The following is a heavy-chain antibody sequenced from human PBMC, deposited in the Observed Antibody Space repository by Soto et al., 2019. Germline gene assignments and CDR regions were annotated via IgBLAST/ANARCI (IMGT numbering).Heavy chain of an antibody. J-gene: IGHJ6*02. CDR3: ARIYSGSYYGYYYHGMDV. V-gene: IGHV3-30-3*01. CDR2: ISYDGSNK. D-gene: IGHD1-26*01. Sequence: GGSLRLSCAASGFTFSSYAMHWVREAPGKGLEWVAVISYDGSNKYYAGSVKGRFTISRDNSKNTLYLQMNSLRAEDTAVYYRARIYSGSYYGYYYHGMDVWGQGTTVTVSS. CDR1: GFTFSSYA.